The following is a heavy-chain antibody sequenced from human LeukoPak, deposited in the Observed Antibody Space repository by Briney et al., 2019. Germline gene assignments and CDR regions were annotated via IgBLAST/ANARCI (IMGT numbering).Heavy chain of an antibody. D-gene: IGHD3-22*01. J-gene: IGHJ5*02. V-gene: IGHV1-69*04. CDR1: GGTFSSYA. CDR2: IIPILGIA. Sequence: SVKVSCKASGGTFSSYAISWVRQAPGQGLEWMGRIIPILGIANYAQKFQGRVTITADKSTSTAYMELSSLRSEDTAVYYCARGGYYDSSAPSWFDPWGQGTLVTVSS. CDR3: ARGGYYDSSAPSWFDP.